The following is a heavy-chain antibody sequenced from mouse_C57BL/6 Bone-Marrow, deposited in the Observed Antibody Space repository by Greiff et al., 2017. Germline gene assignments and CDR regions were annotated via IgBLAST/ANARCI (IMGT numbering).Heavy chain of an antibody. CDR1: GYTFTRYW. CDR3: ARAGWLLRGGAMDY. Sequence: QVQLQQPGAELVRPGSSVKLSCKASGYTFTRYWMHWVKQRPIQGLEWIGNIDPSDSETHYNQKFKDKATLTVDKSSSTAYMQLSSLTSEDSAVYYCARAGWLLRGGAMDYWGQGTSVTVSS. J-gene: IGHJ4*01. V-gene: IGHV1-52*01. D-gene: IGHD2-3*01. CDR2: IDPSDSET.